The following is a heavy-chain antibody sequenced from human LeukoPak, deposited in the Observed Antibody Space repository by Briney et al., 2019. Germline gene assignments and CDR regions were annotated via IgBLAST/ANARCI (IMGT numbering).Heavy chain of an antibody. CDR2: IWYDGSNK. J-gene: IGHJ4*02. D-gene: IGHD3-22*01. CDR1: GFTFSDYG. Sequence: GGSLRLSCAASGFTFSDYGMHWVRQPPGKGLEWVAIIWYDGSNKTYEDSVKGRFTISRDNSKNTLYLQMNSLRAEDTAVYYCARGVDYYENSGTIDYWGQGTLVTVSS. V-gene: IGHV3-33*08. CDR3: ARGVDYYENSGTIDY.